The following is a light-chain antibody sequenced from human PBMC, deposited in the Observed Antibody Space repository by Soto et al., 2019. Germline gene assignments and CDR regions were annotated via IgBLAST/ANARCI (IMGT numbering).Light chain of an antibody. Sequence: EIVLTQSPGTLSLSPGERATLSCRASQNVDSNYLAWYQQKPGQAPRIIIFGASSRATGIPDRFSGGGSGTDFTLTISRLEPEDLAVYYCQQFSSYPLTFGGGTKVDIK. J-gene: IGKJ4*01. V-gene: IGKV3-20*01. CDR1: QNVDSNY. CDR3: QQFSSYPLT. CDR2: GAS.